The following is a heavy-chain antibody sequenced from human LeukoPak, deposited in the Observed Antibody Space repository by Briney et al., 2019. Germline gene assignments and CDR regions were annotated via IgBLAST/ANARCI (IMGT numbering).Heavy chain of an antibody. Sequence: ASVXVSCKVSXYTXTELSMHWVRQAPGKGLEWMGGFDPEDGETIYAQKFQGRVTMTEDTSTDTAYMELSSLRSEDTAVYYCATVSITMIVVDSPDAFDIWGQGTMVTVSS. CDR1: XYTXTELS. CDR3: ATVSITMIVVDSPDAFDI. J-gene: IGHJ3*02. CDR2: FDPEDGET. D-gene: IGHD3-22*01. V-gene: IGHV1-24*01.